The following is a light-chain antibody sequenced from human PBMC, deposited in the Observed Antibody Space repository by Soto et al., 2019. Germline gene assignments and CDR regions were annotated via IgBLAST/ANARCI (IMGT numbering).Light chain of an antibody. Sequence: QLVLTQPASVSGSPGQSITISCTGTSSDVGGYNYVSWYQQHPGQAPKLMIYDVSNRPSGASNRFSGSKSGNTASLTISGLQAEDGADYYCSSYTSSSPLVFGTGTKVTVL. CDR1: SSDVGGYNY. V-gene: IGLV2-14*01. CDR3: SSYTSSSPLV. CDR2: DVS. J-gene: IGLJ1*01.